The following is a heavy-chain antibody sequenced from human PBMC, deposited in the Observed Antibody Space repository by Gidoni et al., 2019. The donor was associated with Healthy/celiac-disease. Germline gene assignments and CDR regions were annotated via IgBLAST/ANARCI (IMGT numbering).Heavy chain of an antibody. J-gene: IGHJ4*02. CDR2: IIPIFGTA. Sequence: QVQLVQSGAEVKKPGSSVKVSCKASGGTFSSYAISWVRQAPGQGLEWMGGIIPIFGTANYAQKFQGRVTITADESTSTAYMELSSLRSEDTAVYYCARDSGEANYYDSSGYPPFDYWGQGTLVTVSS. CDR3: ARDSGEANYYDSSGYPPFDY. D-gene: IGHD3-22*01. V-gene: IGHV1-69*01. CDR1: GGTFSSYA.